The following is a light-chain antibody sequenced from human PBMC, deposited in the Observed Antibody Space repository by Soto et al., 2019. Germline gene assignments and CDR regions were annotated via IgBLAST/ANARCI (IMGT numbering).Light chain of an antibody. CDR2: LGS. CDR3: MQVLQPPLT. CDR1: QSLLHSNGKNY. J-gene: IGKJ4*01. Sequence: DIVMTQSPLSLPVTPGEPVSISCRSSQSLLHSNGKNYLGWFLQKPGQSPQLLIYLGSSRASGVPDRFSGSGSGTDFTLKISRVEAEDVGVYYCMQVLQPPLTFGGGTKVEIK. V-gene: IGKV2-28*01.